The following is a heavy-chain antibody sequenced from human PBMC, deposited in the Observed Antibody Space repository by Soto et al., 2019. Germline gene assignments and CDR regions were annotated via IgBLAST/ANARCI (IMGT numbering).Heavy chain of an antibody. D-gene: IGHD2-15*01. Sequence: PSETLSLTCTVSGASISSGDNYWTWIRQPPGKGLEWIGSIYYSGSTYYNPSLKSRVTISVDTSKNQFSLKLSSVTAADTAVYYCARDLSGGKSYFDYWGQGTLVTVPS. CDR3: ARDLSGGKSYFDY. CDR2: IYYSGST. V-gene: IGHV4-30-4*02. J-gene: IGHJ4*02. CDR1: GASISSGDNY.